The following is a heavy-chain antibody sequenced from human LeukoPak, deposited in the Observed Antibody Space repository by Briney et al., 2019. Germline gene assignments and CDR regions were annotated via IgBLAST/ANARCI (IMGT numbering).Heavy chain of an antibody. CDR2: IASSGSTI. Sequence: PGGSLRLSCSASGFTFSNYEMNWVRQAPGKGREWVSYIASSGSTIYYADSVKGRFTISRDNAKSSLYLQMNSLRADDTAVYYCATSRGYFFRWFQHWGQGTLVTVSS. V-gene: IGHV3-48*03. CDR1: GFTFSNYE. D-gene: IGHD3-22*01. J-gene: IGHJ1*01. CDR3: ATSRGYFFRWFQH.